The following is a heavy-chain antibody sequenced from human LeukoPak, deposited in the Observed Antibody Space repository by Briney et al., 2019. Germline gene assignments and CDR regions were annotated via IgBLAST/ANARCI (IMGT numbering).Heavy chain of an antibody. CDR3: ASTYSSSWTGFYYYYYGMDV. CDR1: GFTFDDYA. Sequence: GGSLRLSCAASGFTFDDYAMHWVRQAPGKGLEWVSGISWNSGSIGYADSVKGRFTISRDNAKNSLYLQMNSLRAEDTAVYYCASTYSSSWTGFYYYYYGMDVWGQGTTVTVSS. J-gene: IGHJ6*02. V-gene: IGHV3-9*01. CDR2: ISWNSGSI. D-gene: IGHD6-13*01.